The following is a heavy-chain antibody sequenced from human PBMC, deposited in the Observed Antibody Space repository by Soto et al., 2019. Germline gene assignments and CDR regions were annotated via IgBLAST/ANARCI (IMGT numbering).Heavy chain of an antibody. D-gene: IGHD3-22*01. CDR1: GFTVTSNY. Sequence: PGGSPRLSCAASGFTVTSNYMSWVRQAPGKGLEWVSIIYSGGTIYYADSVKGRFTISRDKSKNTLYFQMNSLRAEDTAVYYCARGAHYYDTTGYYYFGDWGQGTLVTVSS. V-gene: IGHV3-66*01. CDR2: IYSGGTI. J-gene: IGHJ4*02. CDR3: ARGAHYYDTTGYYYFGD.